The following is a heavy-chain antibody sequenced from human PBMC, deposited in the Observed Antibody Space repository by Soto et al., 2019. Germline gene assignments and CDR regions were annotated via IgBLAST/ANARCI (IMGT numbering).Heavy chain of an antibody. CDR2: INHSGST. V-gene: IGHV4-34*01. J-gene: IGHJ6*02. Sequence: SETLSLTCAVYGGSFSGYYWSCIRQPPGKGLEWIGEINHSGSTNYNPSLKSRVTISVDTSKNQFSLKLSSVAAADTAVYYCARGRLVLLWFGEYYGMDVWGQGTTVTVSS. CDR3: ARGRLVLLWFGEYYGMDV. D-gene: IGHD3-10*01. CDR1: GGSFSGYY.